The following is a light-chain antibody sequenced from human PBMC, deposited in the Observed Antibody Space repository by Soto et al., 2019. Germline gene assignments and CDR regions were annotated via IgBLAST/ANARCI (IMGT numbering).Light chain of an antibody. CDR2: GAS. Sequence: EIVMTQSPATLSVSPGERATLSCRASQSVSSNLAWYQQKPGQAPRLLIYGASTRVTGIPARFSGSGSGTEFTLTISSLQSEDFAVYYCRQYNNWPPWTFGQGTKVEIK. V-gene: IGKV3-15*01. J-gene: IGKJ1*01. CDR3: RQYNNWPPWT. CDR1: QSVSSN.